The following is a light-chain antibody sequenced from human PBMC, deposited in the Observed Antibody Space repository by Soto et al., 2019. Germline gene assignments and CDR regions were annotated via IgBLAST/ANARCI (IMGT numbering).Light chain of an antibody. CDR1: QSVSKY. CDR2: DAA. V-gene: IGKV3-11*01. J-gene: IGKJ4*01. CDR3: QQRSNWLT. Sequence: EIVLTQSPATLSWSPGERATLSCRASQSVSKYLAWYQQKPGQAPRLLIYDAAVRATGIPARFSGSGSGTDFTLTISSLEPEDFAIYYCQQRSNWLTFGGGTKVEIK.